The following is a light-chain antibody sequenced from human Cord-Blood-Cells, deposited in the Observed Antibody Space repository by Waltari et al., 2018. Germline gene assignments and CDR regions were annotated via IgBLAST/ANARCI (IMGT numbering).Light chain of an antibody. V-gene: IGLV2-14*01. Sequence: QSALTQPASVSGSPGQSITIPCTGTSSDVGGYNYVSWYQQHPGKAPKLMIYDVSKQPSGVSNRFSGSKSGNTASLTISGLQAEDEADYYCSSYTSSSTLVFGGGTKLTVL. CDR1: SSDVGGYNY. J-gene: IGLJ2*01. CDR3: SSYTSSSTLV. CDR2: DVS.